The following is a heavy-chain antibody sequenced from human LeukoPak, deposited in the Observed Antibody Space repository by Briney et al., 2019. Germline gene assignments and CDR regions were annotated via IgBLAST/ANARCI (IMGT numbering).Heavy chain of an antibody. D-gene: IGHD1-26*01. CDR2: ISSDGGST. J-gene: IGHJ4*02. CDR1: GFTFSSYN. CDR3: ARGQRWDLLPSYLEY. V-gene: IGHV3-64*01. Sequence: GGSLRLSCAASGFTFSSYNMHWVRQAPGKGLEYVSTISSDGGSTYYANSVKGRFTISRDNSKNTLYLQMGSLRSEDMAVYYCARGQRWDLLPSYLEYWGQGTLVTVSS.